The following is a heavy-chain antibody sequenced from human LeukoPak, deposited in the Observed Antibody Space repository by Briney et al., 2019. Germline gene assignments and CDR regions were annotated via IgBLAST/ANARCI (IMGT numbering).Heavy chain of an antibody. D-gene: IGHD3-16*02. CDR3: ARTNVWGSYRYTPDY. J-gene: IGHJ4*02. CDR1: GFTFNTYS. CDR2: ITGSSSYL. V-gene: IGHV3-21*01. Sequence: PGGSLRLSCAASGFTFNTYSMNWVRQAPGKGLEWVSSITGSSSYLHYADSVKGRFTISRDNAKNSLYLQMNSLRAEDTAVYYCARTNVWGSYRYTPDYWGQGTLVTVSS.